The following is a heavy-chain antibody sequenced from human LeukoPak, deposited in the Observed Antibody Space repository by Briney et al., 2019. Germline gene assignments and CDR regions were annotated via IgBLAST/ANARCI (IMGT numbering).Heavy chain of an antibody. D-gene: IGHD4-17*01. CDR1: GGSISSSSYY. Sequence: PSETLSLTCTVSGGSISSSSYYWGWIRQPPGKGLEWIGSIYYSGSTYYNPSLKSRVTMSLDTSKNQFFLKLSSVTAADTAVYFCATGAGPFDYWGQGILVTVSS. CDR2: IYYSGST. J-gene: IGHJ4*02. CDR3: ATGAGPFDY. V-gene: IGHV4-39*07.